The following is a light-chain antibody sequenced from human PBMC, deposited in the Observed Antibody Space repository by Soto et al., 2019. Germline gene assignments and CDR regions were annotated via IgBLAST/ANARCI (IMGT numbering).Light chain of an antibody. J-gene: IGKJ5*01. Sequence: EIVMTQSPATLSVSPGERATLSCRASLSVSNNYLAWYKQKPGQAPRLLIYWASTRESGVPDRFSGSGSGTDFTLTISSLQAEDVAVYYCQQYYSTPLFGQGTRLEIK. CDR2: WAS. CDR3: QQYYSTPL. CDR1: LSVSNN. V-gene: IGKV3-15*01.